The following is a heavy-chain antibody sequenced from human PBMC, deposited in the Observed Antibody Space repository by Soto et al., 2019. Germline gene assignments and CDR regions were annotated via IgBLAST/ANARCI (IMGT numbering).Heavy chain of an antibody. D-gene: IGHD6-19*01. CDR1: GGSIDSGAYS. V-gene: IGHV4-30-2*01. CDR2: VTHTGTA. Sequence: SETLSLTCAVSGGSIDSGAYSLSWIRQPPGKGLEWIGYVTHTGTAYSIPSLNGRLTLSVDSSQTQFSLQLNSVTPEDTAVYYCAREDSSGWYAQFWYYFDYWGQGTLVTVSS. CDR3: AREDSSGWYAQFWYYFDY. J-gene: IGHJ4*02.